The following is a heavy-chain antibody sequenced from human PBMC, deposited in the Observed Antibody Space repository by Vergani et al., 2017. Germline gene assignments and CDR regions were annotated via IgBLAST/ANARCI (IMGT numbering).Heavy chain of an antibody. J-gene: IGHJ6*02. Sequence: EVQLVESGGGLVQPGGSLRLSCAASGFTFSSYEMNWVRQAPGKGLEWVSYISSSSSYTNYADSVKGRFTISRDNAKNSLYLQMNSLRAEDTAVYYCARDRDDSAYYYYYYGMDVWGQGTTVTVSS. CDR1: GFTFSSYE. CDR2: ISSSSSYT. CDR3: ARDRDDSAYYYYYYGMDV. D-gene: IGHD1-1*01. V-gene: IGHV3-48*03.